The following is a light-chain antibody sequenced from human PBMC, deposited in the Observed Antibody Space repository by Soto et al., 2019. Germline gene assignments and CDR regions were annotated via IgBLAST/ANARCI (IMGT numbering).Light chain of an antibody. J-gene: IGKJ4*01. CDR1: QSIDFNY. CDR3: QQYSSSPLT. V-gene: IGKV3-20*01. Sequence: EVVLTQSPGTLSLSPGERATLSCRASQSIDFNYVAWYQHKPGQAPRLLIYGASSRATGIPDRVSGSGSGTDFTLTISSLEPEDLAVYYCQQYSSSPLTFGGGIKVEIK. CDR2: GAS.